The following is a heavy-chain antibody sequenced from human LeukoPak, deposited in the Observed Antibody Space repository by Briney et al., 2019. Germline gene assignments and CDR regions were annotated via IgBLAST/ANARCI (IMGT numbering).Heavy chain of an antibody. D-gene: IGHD6-13*01. CDR3: AKDSQRYSSSWSNWFDP. J-gene: IGHJ5*02. Sequence: GGSLRLSCAASGFTFSSYAMSWVRQAPGKGLEWVSAISGSGGSTYYADSVKGRFTISRDNSKNTLYLQMSSLRAEDTAVYYCAKDSQRYSSSWSNWFDPWGQGTLVTVSS. CDR1: GFTFSSYA. V-gene: IGHV3-23*01. CDR2: ISGSGGST.